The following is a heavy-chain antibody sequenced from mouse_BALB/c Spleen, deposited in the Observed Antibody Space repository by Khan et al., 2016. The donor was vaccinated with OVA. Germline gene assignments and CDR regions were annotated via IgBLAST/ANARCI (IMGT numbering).Heavy chain of an antibody. CDR2: ISGDSSTI. CDR3: ATSYFYGYYFDY. Sequence: EVQLVESGGGLVQPGGSRKLSCAASGFTFNTYGMHWVRQAPEKGLEWVAYISGDSSTIYYADTVKGRFTISRDNPKNTLFRQMTSLMSEDTARYYCATSYFYGYYFDYWGPGTTLTVSS. J-gene: IGHJ2*01. V-gene: IGHV5-17*02. D-gene: IGHD1-1*01. CDR1: GFTFNTYG.